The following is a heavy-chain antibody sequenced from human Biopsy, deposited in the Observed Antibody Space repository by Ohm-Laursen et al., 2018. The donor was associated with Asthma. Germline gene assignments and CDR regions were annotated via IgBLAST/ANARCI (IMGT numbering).Heavy chain of an antibody. CDR2: IYTSGST. D-gene: IGHD3-22*01. CDR1: GGSIRNYY. J-gene: IGHJ4*02. CDR3: AREVVSSGFYFDS. V-gene: IGHV4-59*01. Sequence: SETLSLTCIVSGGSIRNYYWSWIRQPPGRRLEFIGYIYTSGSTNYNPSLKSRVTISADTSMNQFSLKLSSVTAADTAVYYCAREVVSSGFYFDSWGQGTLVTVSS.